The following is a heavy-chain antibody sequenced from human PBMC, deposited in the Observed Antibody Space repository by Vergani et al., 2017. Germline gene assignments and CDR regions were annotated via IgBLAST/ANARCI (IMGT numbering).Heavy chain of an antibody. CDR3: ATPRLRFAYYYYYGMDV. V-gene: IGHV1-69*02. Sequence: QVQLVQSGAEVKKPGSSVKVSCKASGATFRSNTISWVRQVPGQGLEWMGRIIPVLGKTKYAQDFQGRLTITADTSTSTAYMDLTSLRSEDTAVYYCATPRLRFAYYYYYGMDVWGQGTTVTVSS. CDR2: IIPVLGKT. D-gene: IGHD5-12*01. J-gene: IGHJ6*02. CDR1: GATFRSNT.